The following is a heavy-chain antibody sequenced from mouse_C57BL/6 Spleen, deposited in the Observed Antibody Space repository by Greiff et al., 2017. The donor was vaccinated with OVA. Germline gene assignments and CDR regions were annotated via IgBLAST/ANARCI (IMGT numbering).Heavy chain of an antibody. D-gene: IGHD3-2*02. V-gene: IGHV3-6*01. CDR3: ARDTGCEFFAY. CDR1: GYSITSGYY. CDR2: ISYDGSN. Sequence: EVQLQESGPGLVKPSQSLSLTCSVTGYSITSGYYWNWIRQFPGNKLEWMGYISYDGSNNYNPSIKNRISITRDTSKNQFFLKFNSVSTEDTATYYCARDTGCEFFAYWGQGTLVTVSA. J-gene: IGHJ3*01.